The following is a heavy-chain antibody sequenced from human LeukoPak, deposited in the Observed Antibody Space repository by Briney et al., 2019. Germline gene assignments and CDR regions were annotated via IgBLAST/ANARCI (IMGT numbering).Heavy chain of an antibody. Sequence: SETLSLTCTVSGGSISSYYWSWIRQPPGKGLEWIGYIYYSGSTNYNPSLKSRVTISVDTSKNQFSLKLSSVTAADTAVYYCARDGWSIAAALDWGQGTLVTVSS. D-gene: IGHD6-13*01. CDR3: ARDGWSIAAALD. J-gene: IGHJ4*02. CDR1: GGSISSYY. CDR2: IYYSGST. V-gene: IGHV4-59*01.